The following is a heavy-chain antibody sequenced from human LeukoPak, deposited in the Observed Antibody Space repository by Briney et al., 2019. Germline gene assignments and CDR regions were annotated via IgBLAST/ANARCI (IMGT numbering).Heavy chain of an antibody. Sequence: PGRSLRLSCAASAFPFRNYAMHWLRQAPGKGLEWVAVIASDGNDKHLADSVKGRFTISRDNSRNTLFLQMNSLRTEDTAVYYCAKDGAMPAAGYYFDYWGQGTPVTVSS. V-gene: IGHV3-30*18. CDR3: AKDGAMPAAGYYFDY. CDR2: IASDGNDK. CDR1: AFPFRNYA. J-gene: IGHJ4*02. D-gene: IGHD6-13*01.